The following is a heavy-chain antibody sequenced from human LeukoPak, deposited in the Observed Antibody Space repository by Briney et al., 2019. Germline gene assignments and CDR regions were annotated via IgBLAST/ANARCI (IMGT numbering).Heavy chain of an antibody. D-gene: IGHD3-10*01. J-gene: IGHJ4*02. Sequence: PGGSLRLSCAASGFTFDDYAMHWVRQAPGKGLEWVAVISYDGSNKYYADSVKGRFTISRDNSKNTLYLQMNSLRAEDTAVYYCASLTYYYGSGSYYNVPIFDYWGQGTLVTVSS. V-gene: IGHV3-30-3*01. CDR1: GFTFDDYA. CDR3: ASLTYYYGSGSYYNVPIFDY. CDR2: ISYDGSNK.